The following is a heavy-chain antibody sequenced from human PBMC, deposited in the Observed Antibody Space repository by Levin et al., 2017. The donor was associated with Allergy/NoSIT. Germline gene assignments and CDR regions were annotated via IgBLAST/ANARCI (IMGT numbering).Heavy chain of an antibody. CDR1: GGSFRGYY. CDR2: INHSGST. V-gene: IGHV4-34*01. D-gene: IGHD2-8*01. Sequence: SQTLSLTCAVYGGSFRGYYWSWIRQPPGKGLEWIGEINHSGSTNYNPSLKSRVTISVDTSKNQFSLKLSSVTAADTAVYYCARGMVYSHWGQGTLVTVSS. CDR3: ARGMVYSH. J-gene: IGHJ4*02.